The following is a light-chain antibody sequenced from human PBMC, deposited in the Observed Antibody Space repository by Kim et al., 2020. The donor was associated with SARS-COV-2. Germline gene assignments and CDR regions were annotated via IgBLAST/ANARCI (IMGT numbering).Light chain of an antibody. CDR3: QQYKSYPWT. J-gene: IGKJ1*01. V-gene: IGKV1-5*03. CDR1: RNIATW. CDR2: KAS. Sequence: SASIGDRVTITCRASRNIATWVAWYQQKPGEAPRLLIYKASNLKSGVPSRFSGSGSGTEFTLTTDSLQADDLATYYCQQYKSYPWTFGQVTKLEI.